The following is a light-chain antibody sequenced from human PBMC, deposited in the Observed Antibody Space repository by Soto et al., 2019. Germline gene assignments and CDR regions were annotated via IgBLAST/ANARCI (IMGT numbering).Light chain of an antibody. V-gene: IGLV2-8*01. CDR1: SSDVGGYHY. CDR3: SSYAGSNNLV. CDR2: EVT. J-gene: IGLJ2*01. Sequence: QSALTQPPSASGSPGQSVTISCTGTSSDVGGYHYVSWYQQHPGKAPKLMIHEVTKRPSGVPDRFSGSKSGNTASLTVSGLQGEDEADYYCSSYAGSNNLVFGGGTKPTVL.